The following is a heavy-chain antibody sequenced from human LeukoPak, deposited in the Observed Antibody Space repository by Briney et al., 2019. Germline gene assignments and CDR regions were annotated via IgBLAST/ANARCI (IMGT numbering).Heavy chain of an antibody. CDR3: ARVPVTAVYYYHMDV. J-gene: IGHJ6*03. CDR2: INHSGST. CDR1: GGSFSGYY. D-gene: IGHD2-21*02. V-gene: IGHV4-34*01. Sequence: SETLSLTCAVYGGSFSGYYWSWIRQPPGKGLEWIGEINHSGSTNYNPSLKSRVTISVDTSKNQFSLKLSSVAAADTAVYYCARVPVTAVYYYHMDVWGKGTTVTVSS.